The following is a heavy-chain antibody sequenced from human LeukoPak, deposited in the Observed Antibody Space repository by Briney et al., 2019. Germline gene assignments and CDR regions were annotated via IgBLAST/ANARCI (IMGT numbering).Heavy chain of an antibody. CDR3: ASLKSDNWNDVGVAFDI. CDR2: IIPIFGTA. V-gene: IGHV1-69*13. D-gene: IGHD1-1*01. Sequence: ASVKVSCKASGYTFTSYDINWVRQAPGRGLEWMGGIIPIFGTANYAQKFQGRVAITADESTSTAYMELSSLRSEDTAVYYCASLKSDNWNDVGVAFDIWGQGTMVTVSS. CDR1: GYTFTSYD. J-gene: IGHJ3*02.